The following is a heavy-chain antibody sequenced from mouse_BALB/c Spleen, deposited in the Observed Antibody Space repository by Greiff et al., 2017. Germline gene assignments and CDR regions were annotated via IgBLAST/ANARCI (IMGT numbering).Heavy chain of an antibody. CDR3: ARSELRDAMDY. CDR1: GYSITSDYA. J-gene: IGHJ4*01. D-gene: IGHD4-1*01. CDR2: ISYSGST. Sequence: DVQLQESGPGLVKPSQSLSLTCTVTGYSITSDYAWNWIRQFPGNKLEWMGYISYSGSTSYNPSLKSRISITRDTSKNQFFLQLNSVTTEDTATYYCARSELRDAMDYWGQGTSVTVSS. V-gene: IGHV3-2*02.